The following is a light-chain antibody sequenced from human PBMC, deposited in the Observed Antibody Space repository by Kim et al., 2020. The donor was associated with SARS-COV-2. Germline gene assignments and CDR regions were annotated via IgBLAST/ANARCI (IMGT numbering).Light chain of an antibody. Sequence: HSVTVSCSGTNNEIGYYNCVSWYQQYPGRAPHLMIYEVTRRPSGVPDRFSGSKSGNTASLTVSGLQADDEADYYCCSYAGNNNLVFGGGTQLTVL. CDR2: EVT. CDR3: CSYAGNNNLV. V-gene: IGLV2-8*01. CDR1: NNEIGYYNC. J-gene: IGLJ3*02.